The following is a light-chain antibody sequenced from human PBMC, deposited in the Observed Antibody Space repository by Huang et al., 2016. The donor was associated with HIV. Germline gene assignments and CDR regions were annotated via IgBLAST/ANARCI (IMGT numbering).Light chain of an antibody. CDR2: GAS. J-gene: IGKJ1*01. Sequence: EIVFTQSPGTLSLSPGERATLSCRASQSFSSSYLAWYQQKPGQAPRLLICGASSRATGIPDRCSGSGSGTDVTLIISRREPEDFAVFYCQQYGSSPPTFGQGTKVEIK. CDR1: QSFSSSY. CDR3: QQYGSSPPT. V-gene: IGKV3-20*01.